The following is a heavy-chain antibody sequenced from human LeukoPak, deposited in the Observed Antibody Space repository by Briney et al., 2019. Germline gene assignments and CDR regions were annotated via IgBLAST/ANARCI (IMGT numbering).Heavy chain of an antibody. D-gene: IGHD6-13*01. J-gene: IGHJ4*02. CDR3: ARYRAAAGIDY. CDR2: IWYDGSNK. Sequence: GGSLRLSCAASGFTFSNYGRHWVRQASGKGLEGVAVIWYDGSNKYYADSVKGRFTISRDNSKNTLYLQMSSLRAEDTAVYYCARYRAAAGIDYWGQGTLVTVSS. V-gene: IGHV3-33*01. CDR1: GFTFSNYG.